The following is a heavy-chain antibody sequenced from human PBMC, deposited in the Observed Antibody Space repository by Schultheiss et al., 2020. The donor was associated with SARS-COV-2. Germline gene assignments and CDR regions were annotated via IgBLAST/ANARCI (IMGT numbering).Heavy chain of an antibody. J-gene: IGHJ4*02. CDR2: IIPILDRA. D-gene: IGHD6-19*01. Sequence: ASVKVSCKASGYTFSDYYMHWVRQAPGQGPEWMGRIIPILDRANYAQKFQGRVTITRDTSASTAYMELSSLRSEDTAVYYCARDGSIAVAGTNFDYWGQGTLVTVSS. V-gene: IGHV1-2*02. CDR1: GYTFSDYY. CDR3: ARDGSIAVAGTNFDY.